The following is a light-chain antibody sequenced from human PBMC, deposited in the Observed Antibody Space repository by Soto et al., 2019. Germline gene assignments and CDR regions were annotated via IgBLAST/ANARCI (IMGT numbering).Light chain of an antibody. CDR1: QRVNSNY. V-gene: IGKV3-20*01. CDR3: QQYTASSGIFT. CDR2: GAS. Sequence: VLTQSPGTLSLSPGERATLSCRASQRVNSNYFAWYQQKPGQAPRLLVFGASTRATGIPDRFSGSGSGTDFILTISSAEPEDFAVYYCQQYTASSGIFTFGPGTRVDIK. J-gene: IGKJ3*01.